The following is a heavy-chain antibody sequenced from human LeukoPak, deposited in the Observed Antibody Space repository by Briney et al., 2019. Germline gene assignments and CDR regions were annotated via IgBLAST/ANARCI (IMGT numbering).Heavy chain of an antibody. D-gene: IGHD5-18*01. CDR3: ARMGSPATAMVTP. CDR2: INPNSGGT. Sequence: ASVKVSCKASGYTFTGYYMHWVRQAPGQGLEWMGWINPNSGGTNYAQKFQGRVTITRDTSISTAYMELSRLRSDDTAVYYCARMGSPATAMVTPWGQGTLVTVSS. CDR1: GYTFTGYY. J-gene: IGHJ5*02. V-gene: IGHV1-2*02.